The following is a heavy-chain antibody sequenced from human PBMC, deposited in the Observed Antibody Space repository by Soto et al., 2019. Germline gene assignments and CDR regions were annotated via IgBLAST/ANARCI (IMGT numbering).Heavy chain of an antibody. Sequence: QVQRVQSGAEVKKVGSSVKVSCKASGGTFSRYPIAWVRQAPGHGLEWMGQIIPIFGTISHAQNFQGRITITADESTSTAYMELSRLRSDDTAVYYCARPRTVAATKGYHYWGQGTLVTVSS. J-gene: IGHJ4*02. D-gene: IGHD2-15*01. CDR2: IIPIFGTI. CDR3: ARPRTVAATKGYHY. V-gene: IGHV1-69*01. CDR1: GGTFSRYP.